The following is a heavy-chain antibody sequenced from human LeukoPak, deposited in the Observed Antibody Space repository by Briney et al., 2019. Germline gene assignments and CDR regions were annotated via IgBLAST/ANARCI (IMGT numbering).Heavy chain of an antibody. D-gene: IGHD3-22*01. CDR3: ARGGSNYDEIDY. J-gene: IGHJ4*02. V-gene: IGHV4-61*01. CDR2: IYYSGST. CDR1: GGSVSSTNYY. Sequence: PSETLSLTCTVSGGSVSSTNYYWSWIRQPPGKGLEWIGYIYYSGSTNYNPSLKSRVTISVDTSKNQFSLKLSSVTAADTAVYYCARGGSNYDEIDYWGQGTLVTVPS.